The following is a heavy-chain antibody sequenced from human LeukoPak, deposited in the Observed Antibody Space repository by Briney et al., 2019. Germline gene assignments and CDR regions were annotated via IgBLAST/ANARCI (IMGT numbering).Heavy chain of an antibody. J-gene: IGHJ4*02. Sequence: PSETLSLTCTVSGGSISSYYWSWIRQPPGKGLEWIGYIYYSGSTNYNPSLKSRVTISVDTSKNQFSLKLSSVTAADTAVYYCARDPKGSSPDYFDYWGQGTLVTVSS. D-gene: IGHD6-6*01. CDR2: IYYSGST. V-gene: IGHV4-59*01. CDR3: ARDPKGSSPDYFDY. CDR1: GGSISSYY.